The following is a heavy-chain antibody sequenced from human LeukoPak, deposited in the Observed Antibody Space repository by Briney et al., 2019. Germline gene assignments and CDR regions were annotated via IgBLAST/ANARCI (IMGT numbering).Heavy chain of an antibody. CDR1: GYTFTSYG. V-gene: IGHV1-18*01. D-gene: IGHD6-13*01. CDR2: ISAYNGNT. J-gene: IGHJ6*02. CDR3: ARALYSSSWYYHYYYGLDV. Sequence: ASVKVSCKASGYTFTSYGISWVRQAPGQGLEWMGWISAYNGNTNYAQKLQGRVTMTTDTSTSTAYMELRSLRSDDTAVYYCARALYSSSWYYHYYYGLDVWGQGTTVTVSS.